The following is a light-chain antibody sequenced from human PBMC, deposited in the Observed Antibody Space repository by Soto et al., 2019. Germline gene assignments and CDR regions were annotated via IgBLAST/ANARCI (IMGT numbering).Light chain of an antibody. CDR3: QQFNSYPLT. V-gene: IGKV1-13*02. CDR1: QGISTA. J-gene: IGKJ4*01. Sequence: AIQLTQSPSSLSASIGDRVTITCRASQGISTALAWYQQKSGKAPKSLIYDASNLESGVPSRFSGSGSGTAVTRTISSLQAEDFATYYCQQFNSYPLTFGGGTKVEIK. CDR2: DAS.